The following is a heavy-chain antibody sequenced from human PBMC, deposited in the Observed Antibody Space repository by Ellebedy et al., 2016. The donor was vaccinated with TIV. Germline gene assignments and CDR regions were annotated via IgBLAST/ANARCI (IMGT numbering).Heavy chain of an antibody. CDR3: YYGHYSGY. CDR1: GFTFRNFF. CDR2: ISGDGDTT. J-gene: IGHJ4*02. D-gene: IGHD4-17*01. Sequence: GGSLRLXCVASGFTFRNFFMSWVRQAPGGGLEWISTISGDGDTTFSAGSVKGRFTISRDNSRNTLYLQMDSLRAADTAVYYCYYGHYSGYWGQGTLVTVSS. V-gene: IGHV3-23*01.